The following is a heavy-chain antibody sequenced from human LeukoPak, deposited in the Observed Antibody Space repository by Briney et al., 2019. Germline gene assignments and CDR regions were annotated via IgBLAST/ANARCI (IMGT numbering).Heavy chain of an antibody. J-gene: IGHJ6*02. Sequence: GGFLRLSCAASGFTFSDYYMSWIRQAPGKGLEWVSYISSSGSTIYYADSVKGRFTISRDNAKNSLYLQMNSLRAEDTAVYYCARGTFSNYCSGGSCYSVSYYYGMDVWGQGTTVTVSS. V-gene: IGHV3-11*01. CDR1: GFTFSDYY. CDR2: ISSSGSTI. D-gene: IGHD2-15*01. CDR3: ARGTFSNYCSGGSCYSVSYYYGMDV.